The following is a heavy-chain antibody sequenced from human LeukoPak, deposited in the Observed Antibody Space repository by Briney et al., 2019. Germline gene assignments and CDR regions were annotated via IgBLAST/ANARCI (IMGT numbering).Heavy chain of an antibody. V-gene: IGHV4-38-2*02. CDR3: ARDDFCSSTSCYPRWFDP. J-gene: IGHJ5*02. Sequence: SETLSLTCTVSGYSISSGSYWGWIRQPPGKGLEWIGSIYHSGSTYYNPSLKSRVTISVDTSKNQFSLKLSSVTAADTAVYYCARDDFCSSTSCYPRWFDPWGQGTLVTVSS. CDR1: GYSISSGSY. CDR2: IYHSGST. D-gene: IGHD2-2*01.